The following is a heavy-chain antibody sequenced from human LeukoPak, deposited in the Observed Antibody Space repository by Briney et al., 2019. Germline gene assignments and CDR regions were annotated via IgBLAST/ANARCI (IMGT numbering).Heavy chain of an antibody. D-gene: IGHD3-22*01. V-gene: IGHV1-2*02. J-gene: IGHJ1*01. CDR1: GYTFTGYY. Sequence: GASVKVSCKASGYTFTGYYMHWVRQAPGQGLEWMGWINPNSGGTNYAQKFQGRVTMTRDTSISTAYMELSRLRSDDTAVYYCASYPMYYYDSSGPKSEYFQHWGQGTPVTVSS. CDR3: ASYPMYYYDSSGPKSEYFQH. CDR2: INPNSGGT.